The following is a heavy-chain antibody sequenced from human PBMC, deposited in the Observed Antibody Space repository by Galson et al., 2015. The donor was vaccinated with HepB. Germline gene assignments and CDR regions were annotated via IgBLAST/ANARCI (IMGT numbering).Heavy chain of an antibody. CDR1: GYSFSNYW. D-gene: IGHD3-22*01. V-gene: IGHV5-51*03. J-gene: IGHJ3*02. Sequence: QSGAEVKKPGESLKISCKGSGYSFSNYWIGWVRQMPGKGLEWMGIIYPGDSDTRYSPSFQGQVTISADKSISTAYLQWSSLKASDTAIYYCACSITNYYGKDAFDIWGQGTEVTVSS. CDR3: ACSITNYYGKDAFDI. CDR2: IYPGDSDT.